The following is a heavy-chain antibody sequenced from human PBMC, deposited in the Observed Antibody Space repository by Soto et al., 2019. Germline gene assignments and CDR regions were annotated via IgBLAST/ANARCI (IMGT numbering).Heavy chain of an antibody. CDR2: IWYDGSNK. V-gene: IGHV3-33*06. Sequence: QVQLVESGGGVVQPGRSLRLSCVASGITFSSYGMHWVRQAPGKGPEWVAVIWYDGSNKHYADSVKGRFTISRDNSKNTLYLQMNSLRAEDTAVYYCAKQHLVYYYYGMDVWGQGTTVTVSS. D-gene: IGHD6-13*01. CDR3: AKQHLVYYYYGMDV. J-gene: IGHJ6*02. CDR1: GITFSSYG.